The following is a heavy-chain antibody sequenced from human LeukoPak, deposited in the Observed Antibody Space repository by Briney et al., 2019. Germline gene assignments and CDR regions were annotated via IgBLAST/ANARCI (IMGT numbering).Heavy chain of an antibody. CDR2: INHSGST. D-gene: IGHD3-9*01. CDR3: ARARKRYFDWLSNFDY. CDR1: GGSFSGYY. V-gene: IGHV4-34*01. Sequence: PSETLSLTCAVYGGSFSGYYWSWIRQPPGKGLEWIGEINHSGSTNYNPSLKSRVTISVDTSENQFSLKLSSVTAADTAVYYCARARKRYFDWLSNFDYWGQGTLVTVSS. J-gene: IGHJ4*02.